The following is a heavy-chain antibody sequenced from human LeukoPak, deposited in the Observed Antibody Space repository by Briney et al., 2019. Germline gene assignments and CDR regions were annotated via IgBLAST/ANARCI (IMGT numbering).Heavy chain of an antibody. J-gene: IGHJ4*02. CDR2: ISSSSSTI. Sequence: PGGSLRLSCAASGFTFSSSSMNWVRQAPGKGLEWVSYISSSSSTIYYTDSGKGRFTISRDNAKNSLYLQMNSLRAEDTAVYYCARQGRRIVVVPYYFDYWGQGTLVTVSS. D-gene: IGHD3-22*01. CDR1: GFTFSSSS. CDR3: ARQGRRIVVVPYYFDY. V-gene: IGHV3-48*04.